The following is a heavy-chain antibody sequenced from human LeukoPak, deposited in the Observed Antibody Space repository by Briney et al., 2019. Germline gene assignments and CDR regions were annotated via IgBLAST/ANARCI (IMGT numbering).Heavy chain of an antibody. Sequence: SETLSLTCAVSGYSISSGYYWGWIRQPPGKGLEWIGSIYHSGSTFYNPSLKSRVTISADTSKNQFSLTLSSVTAADTAVYYCAREGYYGSGSYPDYWGQGTLVTVSS. J-gene: IGHJ4*02. V-gene: IGHV4-38-2*02. CDR2: IYHSGST. D-gene: IGHD3-10*01. CDR3: AREGYYGSGSYPDY. CDR1: GYSISSGYY.